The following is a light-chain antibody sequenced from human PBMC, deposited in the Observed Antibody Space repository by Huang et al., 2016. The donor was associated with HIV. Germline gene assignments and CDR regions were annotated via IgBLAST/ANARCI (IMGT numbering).Light chain of an antibody. J-gene: IGKJ5*01. CDR2: GAS. V-gene: IGKV3-15*01. Sequence: EIVMTQSPATLSVSPGERATLSCRASRTISSNLAWYQQKPGQAPRLLIYGASTRATGIPARFSGSGSGTEFTLSITSLQSEDFAVYFCQQYNNWPPITFGQGTRLEIK. CDR3: QQYNNWPPIT. CDR1: RTISSN.